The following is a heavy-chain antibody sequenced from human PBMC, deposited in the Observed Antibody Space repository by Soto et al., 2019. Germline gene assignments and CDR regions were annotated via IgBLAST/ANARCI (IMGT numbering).Heavy chain of an antibody. CDR3: ARGPLSGYFGY. CDR1: GGSVSSGSYY. Sequence: QVQLQESGPGLVKPSETLSLTCTVSGGSVSSGSYYWSWIRQPPGKGLEWIGYIHYSGSTNYNPSHKSRVTISVDTSKNQFSLKLSSVTAADTAVYYCARGPLSGYFGYWGQGTLVTVSS. V-gene: IGHV4-61*01. CDR2: IHYSGST. J-gene: IGHJ4*02.